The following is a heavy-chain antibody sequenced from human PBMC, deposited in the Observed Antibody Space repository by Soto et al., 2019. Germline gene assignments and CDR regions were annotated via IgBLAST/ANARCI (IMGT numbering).Heavy chain of an antibody. CDR2: MNPHSGYT. CDR1: VSMFTSVD. J-gene: IGHJ4*02. V-gene: IGHV1-8*01. D-gene: IGHD6-19*01. CDR3: RRGSPGPVAH. Sequence: SVKFSGKASVSMFTSVDFNWVRHATGQGLECIGWMNPHSGYTGFAQRFQGRVTMTRDTSINTPYMDLTSLKSADPAVYYCRRGSPGPVAHGGQGTPVPVSS.